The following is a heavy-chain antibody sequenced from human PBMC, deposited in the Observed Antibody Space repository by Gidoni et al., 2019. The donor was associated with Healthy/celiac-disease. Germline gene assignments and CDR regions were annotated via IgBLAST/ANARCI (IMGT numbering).Heavy chain of an antibody. Sequence: QVQLVQSGAEVKKPGSSVKVSCKASVGPFSSYTISWVRQAPGQGLEWMGRIIPILGIANYAQKFQGRVTITADKSTSTAYMELSSLRSEDTAVYYCARGKKAAAGMYYYYYGMDVWGQGTTVTVSS. D-gene: IGHD6-13*01. V-gene: IGHV1-69*02. CDR3: ARGKKAAAGMYYYYYGMDV. CDR2: IIPILGIA. CDR1: VGPFSSYT. J-gene: IGHJ6*02.